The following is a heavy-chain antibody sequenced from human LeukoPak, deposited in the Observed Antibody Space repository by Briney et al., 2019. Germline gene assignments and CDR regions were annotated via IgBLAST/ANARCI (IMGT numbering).Heavy chain of an antibody. CDR3: ARDLTHRRNYDNSGYQIVPAF. CDR1: GYTFTSYG. D-gene: IGHD3-22*01. V-gene: IGHV1-18*01. Sequence: ASVKVSCKASGYTFTSYGISWVRQAPGQGLEWMGWISAYNGNTHYAQKLQGRVTMTTDTSTSTVYMELRSLRSDGTAVYYCARDLTHRRNYDNSGYQIVPAFWGQGTLVTVSS. J-gene: IGHJ4*02. CDR2: ISAYNGNT.